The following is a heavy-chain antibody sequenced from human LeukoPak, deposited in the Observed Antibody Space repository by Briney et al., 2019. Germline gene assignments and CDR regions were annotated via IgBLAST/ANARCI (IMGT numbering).Heavy chain of an antibody. D-gene: IGHD2-8*01. V-gene: IGHV1-18*01. CDR3: ARDFTTYCSNGLCLDRNWFDP. Sequence: ASVKVSCKASGYIFSNFFSSYGITWVRQAPGQGLEWMGWISPYNGKTKFAQKFQGIVTTTTETSTSTAYMELSRLRSDDTAVYYCARDFTTYCSNGLCLDRNWFDPWGQGTLVTVSS. CDR2: ISPYNGKT. CDR1: GYIFSNFFSSYG. J-gene: IGHJ5*02.